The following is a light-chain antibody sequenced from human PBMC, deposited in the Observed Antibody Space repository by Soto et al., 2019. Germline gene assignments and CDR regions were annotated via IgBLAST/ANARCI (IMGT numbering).Light chain of an antibody. V-gene: IGLV2-8*01. CDR2: EVV. CDR1: KNDIGVYDF. CDR3: QSYDTSVTGSWV. J-gene: IGLJ3*02. Sequence: QSALTQPPSASGSPGQSVTISCTGTKNDIGVYDFVSWYQHHPGKAPRLIIYEVVQRPSGVPDRFSGSRSGSSASLAITGLQPEDEADYYCQSYDTSVTGSWVFGGGTKLTVL.